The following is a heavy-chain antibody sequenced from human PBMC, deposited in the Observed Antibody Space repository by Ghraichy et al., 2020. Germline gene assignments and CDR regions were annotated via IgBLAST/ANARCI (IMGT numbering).Heavy chain of an antibody. Sequence: SVKVSCKASGGTFSSYAISWVRQAPGQGLEWMGGIIPIFGTANYAQKFQGRVTITADKSTSTAYMELSSLRSEDTAVYYCARDRRSLSRRWGSGSHNRSNYYYYYMDVWGKGTTVTVSS. CDR2: IIPIFGTA. J-gene: IGHJ6*03. CDR3: ARDRRSLSRRWGSGSHNRSNYYYYYMDV. D-gene: IGHD3-10*01. CDR1: GGTFSSYA. V-gene: IGHV1-69*06.